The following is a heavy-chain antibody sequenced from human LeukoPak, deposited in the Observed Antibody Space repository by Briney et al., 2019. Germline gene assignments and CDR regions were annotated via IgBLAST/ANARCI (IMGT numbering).Heavy chain of an antibody. CDR1: GGSFSGYY. Sequence: PSETLSLTGAVYGGSFSGYYWSWIRQPPGKGLEWIGGINHSGSTNYNPSLKSRVTISVDTSKNQFSLKLSSVTAADTAVYYCARGLEPPYSSSWYNYYYGMDVWGQGTTVTVSS. CDR2: INHSGST. V-gene: IGHV4-34*01. D-gene: IGHD6-13*01. CDR3: ARGLEPPYSSSWYNYYYGMDV. J-gene: IGHJ6*02.